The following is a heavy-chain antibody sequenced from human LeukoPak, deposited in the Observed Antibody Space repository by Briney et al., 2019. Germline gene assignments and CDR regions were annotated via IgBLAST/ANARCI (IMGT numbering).Heavy chain of an antibody. CDR2: IYSGGST. Sequence: GGSLRLSCAASGFTVSSNYMSWVRQAPGKGLEWVSVIYSGGSTYYADSVKGRFIISRDNSKNTLYLQMNSLRAEDTAVYYCARAYCGGDCYYYYYYYGMDVWGQGTTVTVSS. D-gene: IGHD2-21*02. CDR3: ARAYCGGDCYYYYYYYGMDV. J-gene: IGHJ6*02. CDR1: GFTVSSNY. V-gene: IGHV3-66*01.